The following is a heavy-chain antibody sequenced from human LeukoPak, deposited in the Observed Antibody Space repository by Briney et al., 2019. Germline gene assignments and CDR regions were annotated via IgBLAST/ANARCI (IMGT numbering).Heavy chain of an antibody. CDR2: ITSDGYTT. CDR1: GFSFSNHW. J-gene: IGHJ4*02. CDR3: VRGAVTGQQCDN. D-gene: IGHD2-21*02. Sequence: GGSLRLSCAASGFSFSNHWMHWVRQVPGEGLVWVSRITSDGYTTNYADSVKGRFTISRDNAKNTLYLQMNSLRDEDTAVYYCVRGAVTGQQCDNWGQGTLVTVSS. V-gene: IGHV3-74*01.